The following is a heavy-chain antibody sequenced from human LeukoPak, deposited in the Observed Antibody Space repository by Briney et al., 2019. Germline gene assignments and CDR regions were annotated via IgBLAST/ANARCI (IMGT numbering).Heavy chain of an antibody. CDR1: GGSISSSSYY. CDR2: IYHSGST. CDR3: ARVIAAAGTNWFDP. Sequence: SETLSLTCTVSGGSISSSSYYWGWIRQPPGKGLEWIGYIYHSGSTYYNPSLKSRVTISVDRSKNQFSLKLSSVTAADTAVYYCARVIAAAGTNWFDPWGQGTLVTVSS. D-gene: IGHD6-13*01. J-gene: IGHJ5*02. V-gene: IGHV4-30-2*01.